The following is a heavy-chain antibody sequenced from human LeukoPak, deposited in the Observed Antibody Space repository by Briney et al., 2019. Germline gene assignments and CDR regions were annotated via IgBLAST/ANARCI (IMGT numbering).Heavy chain of an antibody. V-gene: IGHV3-23*01. D-gene: IGHD3-10*01. Sequence: GGSLRLSCAASGFTFSTYTMAWVRQAPGGGLEWVSGISGDGGSTYYADSVKGRFAISRDNSKSALYLQMNSLRAEDTAVYYCAKDFGRNLGGPGYWGRGTLVTISS. J-gene: IGHJ4*02. CDR1: GFTFSTYT. CDR3: AKDFGRNLGGPGY. CDR2: ISGDGGST.